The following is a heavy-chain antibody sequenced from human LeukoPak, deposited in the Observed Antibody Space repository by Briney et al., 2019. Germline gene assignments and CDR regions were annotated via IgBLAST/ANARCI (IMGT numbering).Heavy chain of an antibody. D-gene: IGHD2-2*01. J-gene: IGHJ6*03. CDR3: ARARPCSSTSWCSSYYYMDV. V-gene: IGHV4-39*07. CDR1: GGSISSSSYY. CDR2: IYYSGST. Sequence: PSETLSLTCTVSGGSISSSSYYWGWIRQPPGKGLEWIGSIYYSGSTYYNPSLKSRVTTSVDTSKNQFSLKLSSVTAADTAVYYCARARPCSSTSWCSSYYYMDVWGKGTTVTVSS.